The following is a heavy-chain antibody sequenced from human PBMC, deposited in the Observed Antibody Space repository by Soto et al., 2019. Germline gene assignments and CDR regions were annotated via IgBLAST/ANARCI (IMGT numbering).Heavy chain of an antibody. Sequence: GGSLRLSCAASGFTFSDYYMSWIRQAPGKGLEWVSYISSSGSTIYYADSVKGRFTISRDNAKNSLYLQMNSLRAEGTAVYYCARVVDYYDSSGSWLDYWGQGTLVTVSS. J-gene: IGHJ4*02. CDR2: ISSSGSTI. CDR1: GFTFSDYY. V-gene: IGHV3-11*01. D-gene: IGHD3-22*01. CDR3: ARVVDYYDSSGSWLDY.